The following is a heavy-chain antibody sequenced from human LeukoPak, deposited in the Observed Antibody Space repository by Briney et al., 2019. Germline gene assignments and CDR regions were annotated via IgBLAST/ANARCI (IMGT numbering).Heavy chain of an antibody. CDR3: ARGRWGYYGAFDI. Sequence: PGGSLRLSCAASGFIFSDFYMTWIRQPPGKGLEWIGEINHSGSTNYNPSLKSRVTISVDTSKNQFSLKLSSVTAADTAVYYCARGRWGYYGAFDIWGQGTMVTVSS. CDR1: GFIFSDFY. D-gene: IGHD2/OR15-2a*01. V-gene: IGHV4-34*01. CDR2: INHSGST. J-gene: IGHJ3*02.